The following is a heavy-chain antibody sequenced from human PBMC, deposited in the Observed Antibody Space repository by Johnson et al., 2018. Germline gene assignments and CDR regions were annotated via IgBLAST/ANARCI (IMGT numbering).Heavy chain of an antibody. CDR2: IYYSGST. Sequence: QVQLQESGPGLVKPSETLSLTCTVSGGSISSYYWSWIRQPPGKGLEWIGYIYYSGSTNYNPSLKSRVTISVDTSKNQFSLKLSSGPAADTAVYYCARGGAYYCYMDGWGKGTAVTVSS. V-gene: IGHV4-59*01. CDR3: ARGGAYYCYMDG. J-gene: IGHJ6*03. D-gene: IGHD1-26*01. CDR1: GGSISSYY.